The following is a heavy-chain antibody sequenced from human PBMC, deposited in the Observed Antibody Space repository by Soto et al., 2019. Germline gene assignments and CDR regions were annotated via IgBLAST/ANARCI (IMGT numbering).Heavy chain of an antibody. V-gene: IGHV3-66*01. J-gene: IGHJ4*02. Sequence: GGSLRLSCAASGFTVSSNYMSWVRQAPGKGLEWVSVIYSGGSTYYADSVKGRFTISRDNSKNTLYLQMNSLRAEDTAVYYCASCYDYGDPGLLDYWGQGTLVTVSS. D-gene: IGHD4-17*01. CDR1: GFTVSSNY. CDR3: ASCYDYGDPGLLDY. CDR2: IYSGGST.